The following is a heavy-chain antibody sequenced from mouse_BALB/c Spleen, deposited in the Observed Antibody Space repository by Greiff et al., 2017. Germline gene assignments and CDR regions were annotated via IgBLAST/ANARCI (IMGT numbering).Heavy chain of an antibody. CDR1: GYTFTSYW. Sequence: VQLQQSGTVLARPGASVKMSCKASGYTFTSYWMHWVKQRPGQGLEWIGAIYPGNSDTSYNQKFKGKAKLTAVTSTSTAYMELSSLTNEDSAVYYCTAIYYGPRFAYWGQGTLVTVSA. D-gene: IGHD2-1*01. J-gene: IGHJ3*01. CDR3: TAIYYGPRFAY. CDR2: IYPGNSDT. V-gene: IGHV1-5*01.